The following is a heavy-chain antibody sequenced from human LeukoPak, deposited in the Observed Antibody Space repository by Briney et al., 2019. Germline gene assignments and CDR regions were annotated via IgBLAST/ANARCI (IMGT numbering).Heavy chain of an antibody. J-gene: IGHJ4*02. D-gene: IGHD2-2*01. CDR3: ARDRPGYCSSTSCYAILY. Sequence: PGRSLRLSCAASRFTFSSYGMHWVRQAPGKGLEWVAVIWYDGSKKYYADSVTGRFTISRDNSKNTLYLQMNSLRAEDTAVYYCARDRPGYCSSTSCYAILYWGQGTLVTVSS. V-gene: IGHV3-33*01. CDR1: RFTFSSYG. CDR2: IWYDGSKK.